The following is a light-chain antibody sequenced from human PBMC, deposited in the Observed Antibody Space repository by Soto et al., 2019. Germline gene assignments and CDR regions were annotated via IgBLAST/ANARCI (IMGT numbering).Light chain of an antibody. J-gene: IGLJ3*02. Sequence: QSVLTQPASVSGSPGQSITISCTGTSSDVVNDLLVSWYQQQPGKAPKLMIYEGTKRPAGVSNRFSGSKSGNTASLSISGLQAEDEADYYCCSYAGTSRAFCGGTKLTVL. V-gene: IGLV2-23*01. CDR2: EGT. CDR3: CSYAGTSRA. CDR1: SSDVVNDLL.